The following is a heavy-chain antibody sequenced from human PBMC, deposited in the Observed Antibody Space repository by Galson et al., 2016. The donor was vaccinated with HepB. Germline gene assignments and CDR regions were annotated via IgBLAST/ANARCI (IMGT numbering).Heavy chain of an antibody. CDR2: ISWNSGSI. Sequence: SLRLSCAASGFTFDDYAMHWVRQAPGKGLEWVSGISWNSGSIGYADSVKGRFTISRDNAKNSLYLQMNSLRAEDTALYYCAKEISVAGVNGLPSDYWGQGTLVTVSS. V-gene: IGHV3-9*01. J-gene: IGHJ4*02. D-gene: IGHD6-19*01. CDR3: AKEISVAGVNGLPSDY. CDR1: GFTFDDYA.